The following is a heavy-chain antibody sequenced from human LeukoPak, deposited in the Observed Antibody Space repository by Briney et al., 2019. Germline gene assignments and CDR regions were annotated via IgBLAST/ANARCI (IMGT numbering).Heavy chain of an antibody. J-gene: IGHJ4*02. V-gene: IGHV3-23*01. CDR1: GFTFTTYT. Sequence: GGSLRLSCAASGFTFTTYTMSWVRQAPGKGLEWLSAISGSGVSTFYADSVKGRCSISRDNAKNSLYLQMNSLRAEDMAVYYCARDRVAATYFDSWGQGTLVTVSS. CDR2: ISGSGVST. CDR3: ARDRVAATYFDS. D-gene: IGHD1-26*01.